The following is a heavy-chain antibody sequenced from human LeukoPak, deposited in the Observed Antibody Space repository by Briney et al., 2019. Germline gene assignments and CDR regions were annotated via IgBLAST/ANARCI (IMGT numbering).Heavy chain of an antibody. CDR2: IIPIFGTA. V-gene: IGHV1-69*13. D-gene: IGHD6-13*01. CDR1: GGPFSSYA. Sequence: ASVKVSCKASGGPFSSYAISWVRQAPGQGLEWMGGIIPIFGTANYAQKFQGRVTITADESTSTAYMELSSLRSEDTAVYYCARDLGKPAGDYWGQGTLVTVSS. CDR3: ARDLGKPAGDY. J-gene: IGHJ4*02.